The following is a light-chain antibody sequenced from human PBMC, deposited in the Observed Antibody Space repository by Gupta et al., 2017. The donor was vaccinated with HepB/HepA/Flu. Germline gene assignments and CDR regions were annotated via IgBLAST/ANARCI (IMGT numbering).Light chain of an antibody. J-gene: IGLJ3*02. CDR1: TSTIGSNP. Sequence: QSVLIQPPSASGTPGQRVTISCSGGTSTIGSNPVNWYQQLPITAPKLLIYSNTHRPSGVPDRFSGSKSGTSGAMAISGLQSEEEADYYCAAWDDSMSGQVFGGGTKLTVL. V-gene: IGLV1-44*01. CDR3: AAWDDSMSGQV. CDR2: SNT.